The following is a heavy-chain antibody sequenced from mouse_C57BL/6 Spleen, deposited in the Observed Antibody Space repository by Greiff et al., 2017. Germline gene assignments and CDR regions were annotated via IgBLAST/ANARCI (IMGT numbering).Heavy chain of an antibody. V-gene: IGHV1-15*01. Sequence: QVQLQQPGAELVRPGASVTLSCKASGYTFTDYEMHWVKQTPVHGLEWIGAIDPETGGTAYNQKFKGKAILTADKSSSTAYMELRSLTSEDSAVYYCTRATSYYFDYWGQGTTLTVSS. CDR1: GYTFTDYE. CDR2: IDPETGGT. CDR3: TRATSYYFDY. J-gene: IGHJ2*01.